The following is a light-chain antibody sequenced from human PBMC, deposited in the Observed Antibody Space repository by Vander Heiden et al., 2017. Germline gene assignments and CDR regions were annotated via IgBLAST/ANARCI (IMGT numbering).Light chain of an antibody. Sequence: QSALTQPRSASGSPGQSVTIPCSGTSSVVGAYDYVSWYQQHPGKAPKLLIYDVTKWPSGVPDRFSGSKSGNTATLTISGLLTEDEADYYCCSYAGSYTWVFGGGTKVTVL. CDR2: DVT. V-gene: IGLV2-11*01. CDR1: SSVVGAYDY. J-gene: IGLJ3*02. CDR3: CSYAGSYTWV.